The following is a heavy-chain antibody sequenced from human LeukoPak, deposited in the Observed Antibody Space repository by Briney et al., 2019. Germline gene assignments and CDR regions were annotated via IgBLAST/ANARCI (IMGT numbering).Heavy chain of an antibody. J-gene: IGHJ4*02. CDR2: IYSSGST. CDR1: GGSFSGYS. V-gene: IGHV4-59*01. CDR3: ARTYVWGSYRYLDY. Sequence: SETLSLTCAVYGGSFSGYSWSWIRQPPGRGLEWIGYIYSSGSTNYNPSLKSRVTISVDTSKNQFSLKLTSVTAADTAMYYCARTYVWGSYRYLDYWGQGSLVTVSS. D-gene: IGHD3-16*02.